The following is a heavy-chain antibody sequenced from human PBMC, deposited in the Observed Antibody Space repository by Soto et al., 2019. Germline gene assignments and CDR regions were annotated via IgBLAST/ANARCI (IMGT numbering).Heavy chain of an antibody. Sequence: SETLSVTCAVAGGSISSGGYSWSWIRQPPGKGLEWIGYIYHSGSTYYNPSLKSRVTISVDRSKNQFSLKLSSVTAADTAVYYCARDALASSSWYPDYFDYWGQGTLVTVSS. V-gene: IGHV4-30-2*01. CDR3: ARDALASSSWYPDYFDY. CDR1: GGSISSGGYS. CDR2: IYHSGST. J-gene: IGHJ4*02. D-gene: IGHD6-13*01.